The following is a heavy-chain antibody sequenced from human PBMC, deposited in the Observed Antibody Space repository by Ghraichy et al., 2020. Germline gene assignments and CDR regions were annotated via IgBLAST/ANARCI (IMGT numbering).Heavy chain of an antibody. Sequence: GGSLRLSCSASGFSFGSYSMHWVRQAPGKGLQYVSTLSSNGNSTYYVDSVKGRFTISRDISKNTLYLQMSSLRAEDTALYYCVKEKFTSGWFFDYWGQGTVVTGSS. CDR1: GFSFGSYS. V-gene: IGHV3-64D*06. J-gene: IGHJ4*02. CDR2: LSSNGNST. D-gene: IGHD6-13*01. CDR3: VKEKFTSGWFFDY.